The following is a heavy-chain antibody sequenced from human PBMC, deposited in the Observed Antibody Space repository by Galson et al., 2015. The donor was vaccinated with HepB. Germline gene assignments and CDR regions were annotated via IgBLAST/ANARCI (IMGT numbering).Heavy chain of an antibody. D-gene: IGHD2-15*01. CDR3: ARGGPTRTPINWFDP. Sequence: SLRLSCAASGFTFSSYSMNWVRQAPGKGLEWVSSISSSSSCIYYADSVKGRFTISRDNAKNSLYLQMNSLRAEDTAVYYCARGGPTRTPINWFDPWGQGTLVTVSS. CDR2: ISSSSSCI. CDR1: GFTFSSYS. J-gene: IGHJ5*02. V-gene: IGHV3-21*01.